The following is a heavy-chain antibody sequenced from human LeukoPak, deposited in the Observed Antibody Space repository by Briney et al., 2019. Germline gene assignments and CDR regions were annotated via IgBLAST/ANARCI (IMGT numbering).Heavy chain of an antibody. Sequence: ASVKVSCKASGYTFTSYGISWVRQAPGQGLEWMGWISAYNGNTNYAQKLQGRVTMTTDTSTSTAYMELRSLRSDDTAVYYCAREAPRFLERLVYYGMDVWGQGTTVTVSS. V-gene: IGHV1-18*01. D-gene: IGHD3-3*01. CDR1: GYTFTSYG. CDR3: AREAPRFLERLVYYGMDV. CDR2: ISAYNGNT. J-gene: IGHJ6*02.